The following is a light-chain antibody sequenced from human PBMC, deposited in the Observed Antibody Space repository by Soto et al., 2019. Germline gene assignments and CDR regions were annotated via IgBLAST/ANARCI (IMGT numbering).Light chain of an antibody. CDR1: QSVSSN. Sequence: EIVLTQSPATLSSFPGDRVTLSCRASQSVSSNLAWYQQNPGQTPRLLIFEASTRATGVPARFSGSGSGTHFTLTINSLEPEDFAVYYCQQRGNWPPLTFGGRTKVDIK. CDR3: QQRGNWPPLT. CDR2: EAS. J-gene: IGKJ4*01. V-gene: IGKV3-11*01.